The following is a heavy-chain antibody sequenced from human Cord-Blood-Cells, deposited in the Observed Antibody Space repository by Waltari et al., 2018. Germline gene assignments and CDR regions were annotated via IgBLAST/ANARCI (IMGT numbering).Heavy chain of an antibody. CDR3: ARLSTAMVTMNAFDI. CDR1: GGSFSGYY. V-gene: IGHV4-34*01. J-gene: IGHJ3*02. D-gene: IGHD5-18*01. Sequence: QVQLQQWGAGLLKPSETLSLTCAVYGGSFSGYYWHWIRQPPGKGLEWIGEINHSGSTNYNPSLKSRVTISVDTSKNQFSLKLSSVTAADTAVYYCARLSTAMVTMNAFDIWGQGTMVTVSS. CDR2: INHSGST.